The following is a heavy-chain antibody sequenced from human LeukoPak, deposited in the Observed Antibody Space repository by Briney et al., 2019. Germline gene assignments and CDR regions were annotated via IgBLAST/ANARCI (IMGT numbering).Heavy chain of an antibody. CDR1: GGPIRTSHW. Sequence: SDPVSLICAVSGGPIRTSHWWDRVRQSPGKGLEWIGEIYHRGNSHYNPSLKSRVSIPVDTSKNQFTLKVTSLTAADTAVYYCARAFHPPDFAFGRAPYYFDLWGQGTLVTVSS. V-gene: IGHV4-4*02. CDR3: ARAFHPPDFAFGRAPYYFDL. CDR2: IYHRGNS. J-gene: IGHJ4*01. D-gene: IGHD3-16*01.